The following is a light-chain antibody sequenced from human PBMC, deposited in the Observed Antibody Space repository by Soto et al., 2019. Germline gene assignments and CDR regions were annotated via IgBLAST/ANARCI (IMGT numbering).Light chain of an antibody. J-gene: IGKJ4*01. V-gene: IGKV3-15*01. CDR3: QQRSDRWPPT. Sequence: MSLSPAEMSAFSCGRTNLSCRGSQGVNSNLAWYQQKLGQEPRVLLYGASTRGTGIPARFSGSGSGTELILTISSRQSDVFLAYYCQQRSDRWPPTFGGGTKVDIK. CDR2: GAS. CDR1: QGVNSN.